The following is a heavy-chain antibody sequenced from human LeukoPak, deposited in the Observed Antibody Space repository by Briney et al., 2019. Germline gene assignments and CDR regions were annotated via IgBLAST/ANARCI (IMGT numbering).Heavy chain of an antibody. CDR1: GGSFSGYY. CDR3: ARGFSGWYGSYYYYYYYMDV. J-gene: IGHJ6*03. CDR2: INHSGST. Sequence: SETLSLTCAVYGGSFSGYYWSWIRQPPGKGLEWIGEINHSGSTNYNPSLKSRVTISVDTSKNQFSLKLSSVTAAGTAVYYCARGFSGWYGSYYYYYYYMDVWGKGTTVTVSS. V-gene: IGHV4-34*01. D-gene: IGHD6-19*01.